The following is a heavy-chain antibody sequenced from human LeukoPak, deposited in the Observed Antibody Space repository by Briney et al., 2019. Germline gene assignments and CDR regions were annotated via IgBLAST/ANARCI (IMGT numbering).Heavy chain of an antibody. CDR1: GFTFSSYP. CDR3: AKDNDYADFQH. D-gene: IGHD4-17*01. Sequence: GGYLRLSCAASGFTFSSYPMSWVRLAPGKGLEWVSAISGSGGSTYYADSVKGRFTISRDNSKNTLYLQMNSLRAEDTAVYYCAKDNDYADFQHWGQGTLVTVSS. J-gene: IGHJ1*01. CDR2: ISGSGGST. V-gene: IGHV3-23*01.